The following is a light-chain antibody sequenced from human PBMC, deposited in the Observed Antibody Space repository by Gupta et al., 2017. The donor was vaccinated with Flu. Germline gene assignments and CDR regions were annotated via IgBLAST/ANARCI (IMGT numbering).Light chain of an antibody. CDR3: SSYTTTSTV. Sequence: QSALTQPASVSGSPGPSITMSCTGTSSDLAGFDYVSWYQHHPGKVPKLIIYEVSDRPSGVSNRFSGSRSGNTASLTSFGLQAEDEAYYYCSSYTTTSTVFGGGTKLTVL. J-gene: IGLJ3*02. V-gene: IGLV2-14*01. CDR1: SSDLAGFDY. CDR2: EVS.